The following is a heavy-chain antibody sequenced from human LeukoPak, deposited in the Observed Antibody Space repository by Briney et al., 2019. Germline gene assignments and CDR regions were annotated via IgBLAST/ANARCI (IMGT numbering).Heavy chain of an antibody. Sequence: PGGSLRLSCAASGFTLSSYWMNWVRQAPGKWLEWVSGISASGGLTYYADSVKGRFTISRDNSKNTLHLQMNSLRDDDTAVYYCAKGGSSWSEFDYWGQGTLVTVSS. J-gene: IGHJ4*02. CDR3: AKGGSSWSEFDY. V-gene: IGHV3-23*01. CDR1: GFTLSSYW. D-gene: IGHD6-13*01. CDR2: ISASGGLT.